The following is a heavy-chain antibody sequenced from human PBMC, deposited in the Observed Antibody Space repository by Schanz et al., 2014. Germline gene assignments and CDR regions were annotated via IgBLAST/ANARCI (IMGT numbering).Heavy chain of an antibody. CDR1: GGDIGNYY. D-gene: IGHD3-3*01. CDR2: IHQSGGT. CDR3: AKFLYDDPS. V-gene: IGHV4-59*08. Sequence: QVQLQESGPGLVKPSETLSLTCSVSGGDIGNYYWSWIRQPPGKGLEWIGYIHQSGGTNYNPSLKSRVPILVDPPKTQFSRRLTSLPAADTAVYYCAKFLYDDPSWGQGTLVTVSS. J-gene: IGHJ5*02.